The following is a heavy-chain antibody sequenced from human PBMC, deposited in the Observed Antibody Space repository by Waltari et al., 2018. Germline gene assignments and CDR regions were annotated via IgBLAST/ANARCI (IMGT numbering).Heavy chain of an antibody. V-gene: IGHV4-34*01. Sequence: QVQLQQWGAGLLKPSETLSLTCAVYGGSFSGYYWSWIRQPPGKGLEWIGEINHSGSTNYNPALKRRVTISVDTSKNQVSLKLSSVTAADTAVYYCARRGYDFWSGFAEYFQHWGQGTLVTVSS. CDR3: ARRGYDFWSGFAEYFQH. CDR2: INHSGST. CDR1: GGSFSGYY. J-gene: IGHJ1*01. D-gene: IGHD3-3*01.